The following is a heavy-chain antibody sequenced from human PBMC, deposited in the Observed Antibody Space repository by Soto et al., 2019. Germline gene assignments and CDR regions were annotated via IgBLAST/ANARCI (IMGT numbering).Heavy chain of an antibody. D-gene: IGHD2-21*02. CDR3: ATPGGRDFNAFDV. Sequence: GASLKLSCQGSGYTFTRNWIGWVRQMPGKGLEWMGIIFPIDSDTRYSLSSQGQVTISADNSISTAYLQWSSLKASDTAIYYCATPGGRDFNAFDVWGQGTMVTVSS. CDR1: GYTFTRNW. V-gene: IGHV5-51*01. J-gene: IGHJ3*01. CDR2: IFPIDSDT.